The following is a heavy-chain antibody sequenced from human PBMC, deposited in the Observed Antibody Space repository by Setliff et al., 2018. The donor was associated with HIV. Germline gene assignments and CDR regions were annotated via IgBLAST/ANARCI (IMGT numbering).Heavy chain of an antibody. J-gene: IGHJ4*02. CDR3: SRGPTIIGSFTGVVYTAPLPSFDT. D-gene: IGHD3-3*01. CDR1: GGSFSGFS. V-gene: IGHV4-34*01. Sequence: SETLSLTCAVYGGSFSGFSWNWIRQPPGKGLEWIGDINNYGVTLYTSSLAGRVTISVDTSKNQFSLTLKSLTVADTALYFCSRGPTIIGSFTGVVYTAPLPSFDTWSQGSLVTVSS. CDR2: INNYGVT.